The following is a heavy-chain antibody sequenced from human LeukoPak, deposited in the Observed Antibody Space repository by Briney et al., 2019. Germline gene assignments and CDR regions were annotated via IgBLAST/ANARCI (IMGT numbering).Heavy chain of an antibody. V-gene: IGHV4-4*02. CDR3: AREGATLTYDTLNWFDP. Sequence: PSETLSLTCAVSGGSISSSNWWSWVRQPPGKGLEWIGEIYHSGSTNYNPSLKSRVTISVDKSKNQFSLKLSSVTAADTAVYYCAREGATLTYDTLNWFDPWGQGTLVTVSS. J-gene: IGHJ5*02. CDR1: GGSISSSNW. CDR2: IYHSGST. D-gene: IGHD3-9*01.